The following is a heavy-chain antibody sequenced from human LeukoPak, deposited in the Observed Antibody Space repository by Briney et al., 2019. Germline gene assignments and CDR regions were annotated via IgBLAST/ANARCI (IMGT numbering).Heavy chain of an antibody. Sequence: GASVKVSCKASGYTFTSYGISWVRQAPGQGLEWMGWISAYNGNTNYAQKLQGRVTMTRDTSISTAYMELSRLRSDDTAVYYCARGVVVVPAAHFDYWGQGTLVTVSS. CDR1: GYTFTSYG. V-gene: IGHV1-18*01. CDR2: ISAYNGNT. CDR3: ARGVVVVPAAHFDY. D-gene: IGHD2-2*01. J-gene: IGHJ4*02.